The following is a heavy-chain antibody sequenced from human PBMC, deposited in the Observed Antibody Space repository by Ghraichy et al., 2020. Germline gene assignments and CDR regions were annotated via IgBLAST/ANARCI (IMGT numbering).Heavy chain of an antibody. CDR1: GFAFSTYS. CDR2: ITSTSSPI. CDR3: ARARPRNSGSHQYYYGMDV. J-gene: IGHJ6*02. D-gene: IGHD6-13*01. Sequence: LTCAAPGFAFSTYSMDWVRQAPGKGLEWLSYITSTSSPIYYADSVKGRFAISRDNAKNSLYLQMNSLRVEDTAVYYCARARPRNSGSHQYYYGMDVWGQGTTVTVSS. V-gene: IGHV3-48*01.